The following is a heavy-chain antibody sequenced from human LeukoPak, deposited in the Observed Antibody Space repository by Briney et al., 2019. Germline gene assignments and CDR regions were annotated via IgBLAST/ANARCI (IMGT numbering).Heavy chain of an antibody. Sequence: ASVKVSCKASGGTFSSYAISWVRQAPGQGLEWMGIINPSGGSTSYAQKFQGRVTMTRDTSTSTVYMELSSLRSEDTAVYYCARDGSGYSSSLQLGYWGQGTLVTVSS. CDR1: GGTFSSYA. CDR3: ARDGSGYSSSLQLGY. J-gene: IGHJ4*02. D-gene: IGHD6-13*01. V-gene: IGHV1-46*01. CDR2: INPSGGST.